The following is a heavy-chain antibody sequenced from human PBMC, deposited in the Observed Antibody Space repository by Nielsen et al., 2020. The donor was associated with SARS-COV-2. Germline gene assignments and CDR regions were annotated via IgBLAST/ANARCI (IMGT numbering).Heavy chain of an antibody. Sequence: GGSLRLSCAASGFTFSSYEMNWVRQAPGKGLEWVSYISSSGSTIYYADSVKGRFTISRDNAKNSLYLQMNSLRAEDTALYHCARDWDYYDSSGLPDIWGQGTMVTVSS. CDR3: ARDWDYYDSSGLPDI. V-gene: IGHV3-48*03. CDR2: ISSSGSTI. CDR1: GFTFSSYE. J-gene: IGHJ3*02. D-gene: IGHD3-22*01.